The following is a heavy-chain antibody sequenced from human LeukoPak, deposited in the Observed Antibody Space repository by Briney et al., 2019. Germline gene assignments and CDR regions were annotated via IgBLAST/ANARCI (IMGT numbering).Heavy chain of an antibody. Sequence: PSETLSLTCTVSNDSFSNYYWTWIRQSPGKALEWIGYVYYTDKTNYNPSLKSRVFISADTSQNQFSLRLSSVTAADTAVYYCARASMRRRDGYNRHYEIDYWGQGTLVT. CDR3: ARASMRRRDGYNRHYEIDY. CDR1: NDSFSNYY. J-gene: IGHJ4*02. D-gene: IGHD5-24*01. CDR2: VYYTDKT. V-gene: IGHV4-59*01.